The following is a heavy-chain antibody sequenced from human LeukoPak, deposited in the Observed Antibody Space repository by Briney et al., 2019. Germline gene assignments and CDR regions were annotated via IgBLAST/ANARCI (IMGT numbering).Heavy chain of an antibody. CDR3: AKDRVQGSWYFDL. Sequence: GGSLRLSCAASGFTFSSYAMSWVRQAPRKGLEWVSGILGSGGSTFFADSLKGRFTVSRDNSKNTLYLHMNSLGADDTAVYYCAKDRVQGSWYFDLWGRGTLVTVSS. CDR1: GFTFSSYA. D-gene: IGHD3-10*01. J-gene: IGHJ2*01. V-gene: IGHV3-23*01. CDR2: ILGSGGST.